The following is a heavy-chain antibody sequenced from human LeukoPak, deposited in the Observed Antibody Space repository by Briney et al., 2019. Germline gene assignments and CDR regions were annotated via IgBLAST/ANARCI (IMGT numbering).Heavy chain of an antibody. CDR2: IKQDESEK. J-gene: IGHJ4*02. D-gene: IGHD3-22*01. Sequence: GGSLRLSCVASGFTFSTYWMSWVRQAPGKGLEWVANIKQDESEKYYVDSVKGRFIIARDNAKNSLYLQMNSLRAEDTAVYYCARDLHYYDSSEPAGYWGQGTLVTVSS. V-gene: IGHV3-7*01. CDR3: ARDLHYYDSSEPAGY. CDR1: GFTFSTYW.